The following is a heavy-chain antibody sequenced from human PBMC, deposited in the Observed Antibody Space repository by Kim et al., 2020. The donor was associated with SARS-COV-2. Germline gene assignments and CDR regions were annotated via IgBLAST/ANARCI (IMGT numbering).Heavy chain of an antibody. Sequence: ASVKVSCKASGYTFTSYDINWVRQATGQGLEWMGWMNPNSGNTGYAQKFQGRVTMTRNTSISTAYMELSSLRSEDTAVYYCARACTSCYLHYYYYYGMDVWGQGTTVTVSS. CDR1: GYTFTSYD. V-gene: IGHV1-8*01. J-gene: IGHJ6*02. CDR3: ARACTSCYLHYYYYYGMDV. CDR2: MNPNSGNT. D-gene: IGHD2-2*01.